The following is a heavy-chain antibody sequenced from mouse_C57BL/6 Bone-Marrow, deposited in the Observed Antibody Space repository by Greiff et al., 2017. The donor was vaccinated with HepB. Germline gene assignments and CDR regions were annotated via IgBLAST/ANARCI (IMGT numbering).Heavy chain of an antibody. CDR1: GYTFTSYG. CDR2: IYPRSGNT. D-gene: IGHD1-1*01. CDR3: APYYYGSSYYFDY. Sequence: QVQLQQSGAELARPGASVKLSCKASGYTFTSYGISWVKQSTGQGLEWIGEIYPRSGNTYYNDKFKGKATLPADKSSSTAYMELRILTSEDAAVYFWAPYYYGSSYYFDYWGQGTTLTVSS. J-gene: IGHJ2*01. V-gene: IGHV1-81*01.